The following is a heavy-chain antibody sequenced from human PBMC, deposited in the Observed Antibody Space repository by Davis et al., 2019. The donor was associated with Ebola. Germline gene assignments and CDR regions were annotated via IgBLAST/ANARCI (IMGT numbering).Heavy chain of an antibody. D-gene: IGHD6-13*01. V-gene: IGHV3-74*01. CDR2: IKIDGST. CDR1: GFPITNYW. CDR3: VRDGIATFGKVKYYYGMDV. Sequence: HTGGSLRLSCAVSGFPITNYWTHWVRQAPGKGLVWVSRIKIDGSTIYADSVKGRFTISRDNAKNTLYLQMNSLRVEDTAVYYCVRDGIATFGKVKYYYGMDVWGKGTTVTVSS. J-gene: IGHJ6*04.